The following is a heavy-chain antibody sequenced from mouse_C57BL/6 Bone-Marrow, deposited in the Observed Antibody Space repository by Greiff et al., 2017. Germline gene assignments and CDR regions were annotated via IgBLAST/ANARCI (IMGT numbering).Heavy chain of an antibody. Sequence: QVQLQQPGAELVKPGASVKVSCKASGYTFTSYWMHWVKQRPGQGLEWIGRMHPSDSDTNSNQQFQGKATLTVDKSSSTAYMQLSSLTSEDSAVYYCAMGYYGSNFDYWGQGTTLTVSS. CDR3: AMGYYGSNFDY. CDR1: GYTFTSYW. V-gene: IGHV1-74*01. CDR2: MHPSDSDT. D-gene: IGHD1-1*01. J-gene: IGHJ2*01.